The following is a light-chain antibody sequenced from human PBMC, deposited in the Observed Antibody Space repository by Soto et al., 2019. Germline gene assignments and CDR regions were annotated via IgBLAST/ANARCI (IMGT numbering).Light chain of an antibody. V-gene: IGLV2-14*03. CDR3: SSYTSSSTPFV. CDR2: DVT. J-gene: IGLJ1*01. Sequence: QSALTQPASVSGSPGQSITISCTGTSSDVGGYNYVSWYQQHPGKAPKLIIYDVTNRPSGVSDRFSGSKSGNTASLTISGLQDEDGTDYYCSSYTSSSTPFVFGTGTQLTVL. CDR1: SSDVGGYNY.